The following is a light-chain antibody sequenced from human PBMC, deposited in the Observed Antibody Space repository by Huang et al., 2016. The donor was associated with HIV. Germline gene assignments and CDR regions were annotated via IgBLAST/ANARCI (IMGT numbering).Light chain of an antibody. V-gene: IGKV3-15*01. CDR1: QSVSSN. CDR3: QQYDQWPPWT. J-gene: IGKJ1*01. Sequence: EMVMTQSPATLSVSPGERVTLSCRASQSVSSNLAWYQQKPGQAPRLLIYGASPRATGIPPRFSGGGSGTVFTLTISSLQSEDFAVYYCQQYDQWPPWTFGQGTKVEIK. CDR2: GAS.